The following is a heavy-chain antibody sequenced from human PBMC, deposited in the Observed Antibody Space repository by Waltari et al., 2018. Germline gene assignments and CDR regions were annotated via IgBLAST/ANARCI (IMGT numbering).Heavy chain of an antibody. CDR3: AREVVLMVYADNWFDP. Sequence: EVQLVESGGGLVQPGGSLRLSCAASGFTFSSYWMHWVRQAPGKGLVWVSRIKRDGSSTSYADSVKCLFTTSRDNAKNTLYLQRNSLRAEDTAVYYCAREVVLMVYADNWFDPWGQGTLVTVSS. CDR2: IKRDGSST. V-gene: IGHV3-74*01. J-gene: IGHJ5*02. CDR1: GFTFSSYW. D-gene: IGHD2-8*01.